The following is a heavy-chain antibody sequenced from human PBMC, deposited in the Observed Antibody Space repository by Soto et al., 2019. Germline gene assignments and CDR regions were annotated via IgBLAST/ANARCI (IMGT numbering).Heavy chain of an antibody. CDR1: GYTFTNHG. D-gene: IGHD6-19*01. J-gene: IGHJ5*02. CDR2: ISAYNGDT. CDR3: ARDPSNTSGSRIWFDP. V-gene: IGHV1-18*04. Sequence: QAQLVQSGAEVKKPGASVKVSCKASGYTFTNHGVTWVRQAPGQGLEWLGWISAYNGDTTYAQNFQGRGTMTTDTSTSTAYMELRSLRSDDTAVYYCARDPSNTSGSRIWFDPWGQGTLVTVSS.